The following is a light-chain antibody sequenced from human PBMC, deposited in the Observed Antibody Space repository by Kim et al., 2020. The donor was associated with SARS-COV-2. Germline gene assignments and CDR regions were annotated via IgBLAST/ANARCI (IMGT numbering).Light chain of an antibody. V-gene: IGLV3-19*01. CDR1: SRRSYS. CDR2: GKN. Sequence: ALGQTVRLSCRDGSRRSYSANWYPQKPGQAPLLVIYGKNIRPAGIPDRFSGTSSGNTASLTITGAQAEDEAGYYCNSRKSSGNPYVFGSGTKVTVL. CDR3: NSRKSSGNPYV. J-gene: IGLJ1*01.